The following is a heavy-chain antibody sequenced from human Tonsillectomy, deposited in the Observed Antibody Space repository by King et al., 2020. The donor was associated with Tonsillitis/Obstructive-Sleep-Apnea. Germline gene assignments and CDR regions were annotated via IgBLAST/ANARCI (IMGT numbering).Heavy chain of an antibody. J-gene: IGHJ3*02. D-gene: IGHD4-17*01. Sequence: VQLVQSGAEVKKPGASVKVSCKASGYDFTDNHMNWVRQAPGQAPEWMGRISPKSGGTNYAQKFRGRVTMTRDKSISTAYMELTRLRSDDTAVYYCARESGGYGDRDALDIWGQGTLVTVSS. CDR1: GYDFTDNH. V-gene: IGHV1-2*06. CDR2: ISPKSGGT. CDR3: ARESGGYGDRDALDI.